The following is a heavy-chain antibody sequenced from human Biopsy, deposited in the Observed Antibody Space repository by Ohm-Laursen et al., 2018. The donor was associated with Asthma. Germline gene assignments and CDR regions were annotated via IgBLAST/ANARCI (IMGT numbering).Heavy chain of an antibody. Sequence: SLRLSCAASGFSFSNFGMHWVRQAPGKGLEWVASISSLSRYTYHATSLRGRFTISRDNAKRSPYLQMDSLRGDDTAVYYCSRDFTIGSGSPFHFWGRGTLVTVSS. CDR2: ISSLSRYT. CDR3: SRDFTIGSGSPFHF. V-gene: IGHV3-21*01. CDR1: GFSFSNFG. J-gene: IGHJ4*02. D-gene: IGHD3-10*01.